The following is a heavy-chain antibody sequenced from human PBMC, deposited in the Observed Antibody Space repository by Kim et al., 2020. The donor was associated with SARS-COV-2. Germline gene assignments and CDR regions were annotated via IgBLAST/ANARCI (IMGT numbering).Heavy chain of an antibody. Sequence: SVKVSCKASGGTFSSYAISWVRQAPGQGLEWMGGIIPIFGTANYAQKFQGRVTITADESTSTAYMELSSLRSEDTAVYYCARDLLVSDCSSTSCYSRGYGMDVWGQGTTVTVSS. CDR1: GGTFSSYA. CDR3: ARDLLVSDCSSTSCYSRGYGMDV. CDR2: IIPIFGTA. J-gene: IGHJ6*02. V-gene: IGHV1-69*13. D-gene: IGHD2-2*01.